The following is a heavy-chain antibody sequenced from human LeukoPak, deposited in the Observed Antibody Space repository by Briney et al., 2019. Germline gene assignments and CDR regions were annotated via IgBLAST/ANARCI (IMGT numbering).Heavy chain of an antibody. CDR1: GYTFTSYG. V-gene: IGHV1-18*01. Sequence: GASVKVSCKASGYTFTSYGISWVRQAPGQGLEWMGWISAYNGNTNYAQKRQGRVTMTTDTSTSTAYMELRRLRSDDTAVYYCARDVYCSGGSCSPRSGWFDPWGQGPLVTVSS. CDR2: ISAYNGNT. CDR3: ARDVYCSGGSCSPRSGWFDP. J-gene: IGHJ5*02. D-gene: IGHD2-15*01.